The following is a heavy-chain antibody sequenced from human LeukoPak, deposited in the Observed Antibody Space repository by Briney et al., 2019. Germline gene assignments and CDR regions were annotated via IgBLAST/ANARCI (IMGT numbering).Heavy chain of an antibody. J-gene: IGHJ4*02. CDR3: ARTYYYDTGGSLSGY. D-gene: IGHD3-22*01. Sequence: GGSLRLSCAASGFTFSNYWMHWVRQAPGKGLVWVSRINSDGRSTTSADSVKGRFTISRDNAKNTLYLQMHSLRAEDTAMYYCARTYYYDTGGSLSGYWGQGTLVTVSS. CDR2: INSDGRST. V-gene: IGHV3-74*03. CDR1: GFTFSNYW.